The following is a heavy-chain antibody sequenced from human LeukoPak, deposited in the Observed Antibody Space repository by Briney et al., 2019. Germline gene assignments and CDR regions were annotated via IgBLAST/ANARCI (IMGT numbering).Heavy chain of an antibody. D-gene: IGHD5-12*01. Sequence: GGSLRLSCAASGFTFASYSMNWVGQAPGKGLEWVSSISSSSSYIYYADSVKGRFTISRDNAKNSLYLQMNSLRAEDTAVYYCARDSTDIGARVLYIWGQGTLVTVSS. J-gene: IGHJ4*02. CDR1: GFTFASYS. CDR3: ARDSTDIGARVLYI. CDR2: ISSSSSYI. V-gene: IGHV3-21*01.